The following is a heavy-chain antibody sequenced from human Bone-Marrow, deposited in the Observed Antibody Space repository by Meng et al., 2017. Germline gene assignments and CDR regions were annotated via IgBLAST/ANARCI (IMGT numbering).Heavy chain of an antibody. V-gene: IGHV1-46*01. CDR1: GYTFTSYY. Sequence: ASVKVSCKASGYTFTSYYMHWVRQAPGQGLEWMGIINPSGGSTSYAQKFQGRVTMTRDTSTSTVYMELSSLRSEDTAVYSCARDIYEYSSSNWFDPWGQGTLVTVSS. J-gene: IGHJ5*02. D-gene: IGHD6-6*01. CDR2: INPSGGST. CDR3: ARDIYEYSSSNWFDP.